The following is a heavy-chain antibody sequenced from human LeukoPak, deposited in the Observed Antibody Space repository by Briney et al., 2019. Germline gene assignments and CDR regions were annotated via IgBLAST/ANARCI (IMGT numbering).Heavy chain of an antibody. V-gene: IGHV3-66*01. J-gene: IGHJ4*02. D-gene: IGHD1-26*01. CDR1: GFTVSSNY. Sequence: PGGSLRLSCAASGFTVSSNYMSWVRQAPGKGLEWVSVIYSGGSTYYADSVKGRFTISRDNSKNTLYLQMNSLRAEDTAVYYCARGLSGSYSVADYWGQGTLVTVSS. CDR3: ARGLSGSYSVADY. CDR2: IYSGGST.